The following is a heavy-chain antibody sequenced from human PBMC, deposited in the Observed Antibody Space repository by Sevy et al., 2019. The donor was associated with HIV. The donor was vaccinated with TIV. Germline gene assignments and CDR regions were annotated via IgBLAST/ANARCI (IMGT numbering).Heavy chain of an antibody. D-gene: IGHD3-10*01. Sequence: GGSLRLSCVASGFSFDDYAMYWVRQAPGKGLEWVSGINWNSVSINYAESVKGRFTISSDNAKNALFLQMNSLKSEDTALYYCAKRASGNYGMDVWGQGTTVTVSS. CDR3: AKRASGNYGMDV. CDR1: GFSFDDYA. V-gene: IGHV3-9*01. J-gene: IGHJ6*02. CDR2: INWNSVSI.